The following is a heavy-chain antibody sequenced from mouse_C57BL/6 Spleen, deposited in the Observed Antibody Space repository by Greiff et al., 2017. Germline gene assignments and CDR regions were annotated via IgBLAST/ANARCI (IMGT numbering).Heavy chain of an antibody. CDR2: IDPSDSYT. D-gene: IGHD2-2*01. J-gene: IGHJ2*01. CDR1: GYTFTSYW. Sequence: QVQLQQPGAELVRPGTSVKLSCKASGYTFTSYWMHWVKQRPGQGLEWIGVIDPSDSYTNYNQKFKGKATLTEDTSSSTAYMQLSNLTSEDSAVYYCAREGGYHYFDYWGQGTTLTVSS. V-gene: IGHV1-59*01. CDR3: AREGGYHYFDY.